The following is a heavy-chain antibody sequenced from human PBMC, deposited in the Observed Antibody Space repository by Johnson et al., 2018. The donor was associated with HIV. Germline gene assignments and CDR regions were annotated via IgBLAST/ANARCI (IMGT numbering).Heavy chain of an antibody. Sequence: EMQLVESGGGLIQPGGSLRLSCAASGFTVSSNYMSWVRQAPGKGLEWVSLIYSGGITYYADSVTGRFTISRDNSKNTLYLQMTSRRAEDTAVYYCARGGFGEWAAFDIWGQGTMVTVSS. CDR2: IYSGGIT. J-gene: IGHJ3*02. CDR1: GFTVSSNY. D-gene: IGHD3-10*01. CDR3: ARGGFGEWAAFDI. V-gene: IGHV3-53*01.